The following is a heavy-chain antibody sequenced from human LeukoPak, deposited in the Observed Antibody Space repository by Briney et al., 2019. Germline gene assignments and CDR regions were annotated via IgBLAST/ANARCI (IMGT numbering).Heavy chain of an antibody. CDR3: ARDRWSSSSSEGALDI. J-gene: IGHJ3*02. D-gene: IGHD6-6*01. Sequence: GASVKVSCKASGYTFTNYDINWVRQATGQGLEWMGWMNPNSGNTGFAQKFQGRVTITRNTSITTAYMELRSLRSDDTAVYYCARDRWSSSSSEGALDIWGQGTMVTVSS. CDR2: MNPNSGNT. CDR1: GYTFTNYD. V-gene: IGHV1-8*03.